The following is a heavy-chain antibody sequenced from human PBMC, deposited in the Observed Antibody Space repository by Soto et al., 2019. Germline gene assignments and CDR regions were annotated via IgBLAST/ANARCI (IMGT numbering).Heavy chain of an antibody. CDR3: ARYNWQYRGSGIDV. D-gene: IGHD1-20*01. CDR1: GGSISSSY. Sequence: QVQLQESGPGLVKPSETLSLTCTFSGGSISSSYWSWIRQPPGKGLEWIGCIYYSGSTNYNPSLKSRDTISVDTSKNQFSLKLSSVTAADTAVYYCARYNWQYRGSGIDVWGQGTTVTVYS. V-gene: IGHV4-59*01. CDR2: IYYSGST. J-gene: IGHJ6*02.